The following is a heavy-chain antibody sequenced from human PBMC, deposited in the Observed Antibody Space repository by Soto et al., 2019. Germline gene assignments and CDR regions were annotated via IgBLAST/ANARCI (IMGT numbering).Heavy chain of an antibody. CDR3: ATGGHWIGYYGMDV. Sequence: SVKVSCKASGFTFTSSAVQWVRQARGQRLEWIGWIVVGSGNTNYAQKFQERVTITRDMSTSTAYMELSSLRSEDTAVYYCATGGHWIGYYGMDVWGQGTTVTVSS. V-gene: IGHV1-58*01. D-gene: IGHD3-10*01. CDR2: IVVGSGNT. J-gene: IGHJ6*02. CDR1: GFTFTSSA.